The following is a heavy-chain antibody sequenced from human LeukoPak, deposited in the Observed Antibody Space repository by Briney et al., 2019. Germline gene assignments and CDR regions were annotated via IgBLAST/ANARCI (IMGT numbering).Heavy chain of an antibody. CDR3: ARDRHCSGGNCYFSAYYYYYMDV. Sequence: GGSLRLSCAASEFTFRSYVIHWVRQAPGKGPEWMAVISYDGSNKYYADSVKGRFTISRDNSKNTVYLQMNSLGAEDTAVYYCARDRHCSGGNCYFSAYYYYYMDVWGQGTTVTVS. CDR1: EFTFRSYV. V-gene: IGHV3-30-3*01. D-gene: IGHD2-15*01. CDR2: ISYDGSNK. J-gene: IGHJ6*02.